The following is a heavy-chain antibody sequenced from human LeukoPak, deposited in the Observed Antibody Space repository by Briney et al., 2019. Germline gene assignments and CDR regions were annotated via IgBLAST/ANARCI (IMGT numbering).Heavy chain of an antibody. CDR1: GYTFTRHG. CDR2: ISAYNGNT. J-gene: IGHJ6*03. Sequence: ASVTVSCKASGYTFTRHGITWVRQAPGQGLEWMGWISAYNGNTNYAQKLQGRVTMTTDTSTSTAYMELRSLRSDDTAVYYCARDSRHGGYYYYMDVWGKGTTVTVSS. V-gene: IGHV1-18*01. D-gene: IGHD3-10*01. CDR3: ARDSRHGGYYYYMDV.